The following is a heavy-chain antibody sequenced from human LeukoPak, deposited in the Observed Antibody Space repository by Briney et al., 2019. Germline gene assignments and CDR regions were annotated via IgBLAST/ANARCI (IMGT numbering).Heavy chain of an antibody. CDR2: IYPGDSDT. D-gene: IGHD6-6*01. V-gene: IGHV5-51*01. CDR1: GYSFTSFW. Sequence: GESLKISCKGSGYSFTSFWIGWVRQMPGKGLEWMGIIYPGDSDTRYSPSFQGQVTISADKSISTAYLQWSSLKASDTAMYYCARYVSSSYYYMDVWGKGTTVTVSS. CDR3: ARYVSSSYYYMDV. J-gene: IGHJ6*03.